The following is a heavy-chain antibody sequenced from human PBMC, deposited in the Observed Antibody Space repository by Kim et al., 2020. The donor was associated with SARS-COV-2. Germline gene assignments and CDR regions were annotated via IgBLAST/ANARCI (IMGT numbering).Heavy chain of an antibody. CDR2: IKQDGSEK. V-gene: IGHV3-7*01. CDR1: GFTFSSYW. J-gene: IGHJ3*02. D-gene: IGHD3-10*01. CDR3: ARDGLLWFGELDDAFDI. Sequence: GGSLRLSCAASGFTFSSYWMSWVRQAPGKGLEWVANIKQDGSEKYYVDSVKGRFTISRDNAKNSLYLQMNSLRAEDTAVYYCARDGLLWFGELDDAFDIWGQGTMVTVSS.